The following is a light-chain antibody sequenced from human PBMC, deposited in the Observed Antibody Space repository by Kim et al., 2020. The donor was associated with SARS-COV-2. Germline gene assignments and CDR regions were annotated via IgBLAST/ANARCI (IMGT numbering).Light chain of an antibody. CDR2: AAS. J-gene: IGKJ1*01. CDR3: QQSYSTPWT. V-gene: IGKV1-39*01. Sequence: ASVGDRVTIACRASKSISSYLNWYQEKPGKAPKLLIYAASSLQSGVQSRFSGSGSGTDFTLTISSLQPEDFATYYCQQSYSTPWTFGQGTKVDIK. CDR1: KSISSY.